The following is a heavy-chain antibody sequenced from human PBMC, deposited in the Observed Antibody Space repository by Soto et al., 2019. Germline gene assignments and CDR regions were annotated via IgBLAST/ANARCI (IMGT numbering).Heavy chain of an antibody. D-gene: IGHD6-13*01. J-gene: IGHJ4*02. V-gene: IGHV4-30-2*01. CDR1: GGSISSGGYS. CDR2: IYHSGST. Sequence: LSLTCAVSGGSISSGGYSWSWIRQPPGKGLEWIGYIYHSGSTYYNPSLKSRVTISVDRSKNQFSLKLSSVTAEDTAVYYCARDKLEYSSSWYQYWGQGTLVTVSS. CDR3: ARDKLEYSSSWYQY.